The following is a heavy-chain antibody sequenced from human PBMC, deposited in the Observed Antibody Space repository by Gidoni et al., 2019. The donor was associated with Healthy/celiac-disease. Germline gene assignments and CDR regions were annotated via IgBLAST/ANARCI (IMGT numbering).Heavy chain of an antibody. Sequence: VQLLESGGGLVQPGGSLRLSCAASGFTFSSYAMSWVSQAPGKGMEWVSAISGSGGSTYYADSVKGRFTISRDNSKNTLYLQMNSLRAEDTAVYYCAKDHPSIGMIVVERWADYFDYWGQGTLVTVSS. D-gene: IGHD3-22*01. CDR3: AKDHPSIGMIVVERWADYFDY. CDR1: GFTFSSYA. V-gene: IGHV3-23*01. CDR2: ISGSGGST. J-gene: IGHJ4*02.